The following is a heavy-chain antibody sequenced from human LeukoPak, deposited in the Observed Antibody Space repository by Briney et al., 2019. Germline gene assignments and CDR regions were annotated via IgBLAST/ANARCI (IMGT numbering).Heavy chain of an antibody. CDR1: GYTFTAYY. CDR3: ASEAFCAGGSCNVQRVAS. V-gene: IGHV1-2*02. D-gene: IGHD2-8*02. CDR2: IDTNTGAT. Sequence: ASVKVSCKASGYTFTAYYIHWVRQAPGQGLEWMGWIDTNTGATKYAQKFQGRVTITRDTSTGTAYMELSSLISGDTALYYCASEAFCAGGSCNVQRVASWGPGTLITVSS. J-gene: IGHJ4*02.